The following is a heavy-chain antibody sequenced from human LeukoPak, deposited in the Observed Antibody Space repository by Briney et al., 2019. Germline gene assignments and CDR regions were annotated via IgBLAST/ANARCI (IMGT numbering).Heavy chain of an antibody. V-gene: IGHV1-69*04. CDR1: GGTFSSYA. Sequence: SVKVSCKASGGTFSSYAISWVRQAPGQGLEWMGRIIPILGIANYAQKFQGRVTITADKSTSTAYMELSSLRSEDTAVYYCARQGSKVYYYGSEIFDYWGPGTLVTVSS. CDR3: ARQGSKVYYYGSEIFDY. D-gene: IGHD3-10*01. J-gene: IGHJ4*02. CDR2: IIPILGIA.